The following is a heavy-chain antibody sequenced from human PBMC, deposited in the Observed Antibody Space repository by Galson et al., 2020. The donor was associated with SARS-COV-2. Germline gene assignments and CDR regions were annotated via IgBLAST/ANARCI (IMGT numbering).Heavy chain of an antibody. D-gene: IGHD4-17*01. CDR1: GTSISSGSYS. J-gene: IGHJ3*02. CDR2: IPPSGGT. V-gene: IGHV4-30-2*01. CDR3: ARLHYGEYAPEAFDI. Sequence: SETLSLTCAVSGTSISSGSYSWNWIRQPPGKGLEWIGYIPPSGGTYYNPSLKSRVTISGDRSKNQFSLRLSSVTAADTAVYYCARLHYGEYAPEAFDIWGPGTRVTVAS.